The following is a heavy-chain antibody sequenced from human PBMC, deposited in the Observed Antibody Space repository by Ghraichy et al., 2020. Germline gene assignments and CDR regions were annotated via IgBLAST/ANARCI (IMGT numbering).Heavy chain of an antibody. J-gene: IGHJ3*02. CDR1: GGSFSGYY. V-gene: IGHV4-34*01. CDR3: AALQLWLNDAFDI. D-gene: IGHD5-18*01. CDR2: INHSGST. Sequence: SETLSLTCAVYGGSFSGYYWSWIRQPPGKGLEWIGEINHSGSTNYNPSLKSRVTISVDTSKNQFSLKLSSVTAADTAVYYCAALQLWLNDAFDIWGQGTMVTVSS.